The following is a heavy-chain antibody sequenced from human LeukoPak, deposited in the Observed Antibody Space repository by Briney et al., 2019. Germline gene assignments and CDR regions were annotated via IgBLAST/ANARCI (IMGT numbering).Heavy chain of an antibody. J-gene: IGHJ4*02. CDR2: IYSGDSDT. CDR3: ARQKRYNWNYFDY. Sequence: GESLKISCKGSGYSFTSYWIGWVRQMPGKGLEWIGIIYSGDSDTSYSPSFQVQVTISAGKCISTAYLQSSSLKASDTAMYYCARQKRYNWNYFDYWGQGTLVTVSS. CDR1: GYSFTSYW. V-gene: IGHV5-51*01. D-gene: IGHD1-20*01.